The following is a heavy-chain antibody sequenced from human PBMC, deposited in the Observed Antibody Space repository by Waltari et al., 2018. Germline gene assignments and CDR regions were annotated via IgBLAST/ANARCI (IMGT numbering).Heavy chain of an antibody. J-gene: IGHJ6*03. Sequence: QVQLVESGGGVVQPGRSLRLSCVASGFTFSSYAMHWVRQAPGKGLEWVAVISYDGSNKYYADSVKGRFTISRDNSKNTLYLQMNSLRAEDTAVYYCAREGGSSDPDYYMDVWGKGTTVTVSS. V-gene: IGHV3-30*01. D-gene: IGHD6-6*01. CDR2: ISYDGSNK. CDR3: AREGGSSDPDYYMDV. CDR1: GFTFSSYA.